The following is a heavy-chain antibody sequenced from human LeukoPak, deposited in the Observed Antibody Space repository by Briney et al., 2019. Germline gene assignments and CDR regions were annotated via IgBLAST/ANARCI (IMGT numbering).Heavy chain of an antibody. J-gene: IGHJ4*02. V-gene: IGHV5-51*01. CDR2: IDPSDSDI. CDR1: GYSFTSYW. D-gene: IGHD7-27*01. Sequence: GESLKISCKASGYSFTSYWIGWVRQMPGKGLEWMGTIDPSDSDIRYTPSFQGQVTISADKSLSTAYLQWNSLKASDTAIYYCARQTAMGRSGDYWGQGTLVTVSS. CDR3: ARQTAMGRSGDY.